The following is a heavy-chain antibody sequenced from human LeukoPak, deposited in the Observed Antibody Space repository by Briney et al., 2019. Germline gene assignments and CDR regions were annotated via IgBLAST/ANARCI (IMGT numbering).Heavy chain of an antibody. J-gene: IGHJ4*02. Sequence: GGSLRLSCAASGFTFSSYAMSWVRQAPGKGLEWVSGISVSGGSTYYADSVKGRFTISRDNSKNTLYLQMNSLRAEDTAVYYCAKELREFCDGTCNKPFDYWGQGTLVTVSS. V-gene: IGHV3-23*01. D-gene: IGHD2/OR15-2a*01. CDR3: AKELREFCDGTCNKPFDY. CDR1: GFTFSSYA. CDR2: ISVSGGST.